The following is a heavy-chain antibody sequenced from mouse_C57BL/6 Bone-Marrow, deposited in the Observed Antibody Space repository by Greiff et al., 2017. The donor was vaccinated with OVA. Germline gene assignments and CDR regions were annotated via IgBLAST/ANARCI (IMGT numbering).Heavy chain of an antibody. CDR2: IYPGNSDT. J-gene: IGHJ3*01. Sequence: EVQLQQSGTVLARPGASVKMSCKTSGYTFTSYWMHWVKQRPGQGLEWIGAIYPGNSDTSYNQKFKGKAKLTAVTSASTAYMERSSLTNEDSAVYYCTGEKKYRSWFAYWGQGTLVTVSA. D-gene: IGHD2-14*01. V-gene: IGHV1-5*01. CDR1: GYTFTSYW. CDR3: TGEKKYRSWFAY.